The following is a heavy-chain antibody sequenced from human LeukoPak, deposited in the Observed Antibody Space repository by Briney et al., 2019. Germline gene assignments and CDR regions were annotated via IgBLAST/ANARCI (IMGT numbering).Heavy chain of an antibody. V-gene: IGHV3-30-3*01. CDR1: GFTFSSYA. CDR3: ARDVLTGYGMDV. J-gene: IGHJ6*02. D-gene: IGHD3-9*01. Sequence: GGSLRLSCAASGFTFSSYAMRWVRQAPGKGLEWVAVISYDGSNKYYADSVKGRFTISRDNSKNTLYLQMDSLRAEDTAVYYCARDVLTGYGMDVWGQGTTVTVSS. CDR2: ISYDGSNK.